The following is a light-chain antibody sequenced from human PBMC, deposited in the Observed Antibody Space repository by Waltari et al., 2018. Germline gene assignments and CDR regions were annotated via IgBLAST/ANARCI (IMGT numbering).Light chain of an antibody. Sequence: IVLTQSRGTLSLSPGERATLSCRASQSVSRTLAWYQQKPGQAPKLLIYGASIRATGIPDRFTGSGSGTDFSLTISSLEPEDFAIYCCQHYVRLPATFGQGTKVEIK. CDR1: QSVSRT. CDR3: QHYVRLPAT. J-gene: IGKJ1*01. CDR2: GAS. V-gene: IGKV3-20*01.